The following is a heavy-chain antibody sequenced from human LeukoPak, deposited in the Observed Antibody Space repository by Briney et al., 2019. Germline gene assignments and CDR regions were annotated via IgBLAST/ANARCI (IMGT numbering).Heavy chain of an antibody. CDR3: ARDFRTQLDGYSPPYHFDY. CDR2: ISSGSSHI. Sequence: GGSLRLSCAASGFTFSTHSKSWVRQSPGKGLEWVSSISSGSSHIYYADSMQGRFTISRDNAKNSLFLQMNSLRVEDTALYYCARDFRTQLDGYSPPYHFDYWGQGALVTVSS. V-gene: IGHV3-21*01. D-gene: IGHD5-24*01. J-gene: IGHJ4*02. CDR1: GFTFSTHS.